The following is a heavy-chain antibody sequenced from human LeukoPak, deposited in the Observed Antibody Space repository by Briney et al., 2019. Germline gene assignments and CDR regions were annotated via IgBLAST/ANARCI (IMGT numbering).Heavy chain of an antibody. CDR1: GYTFTSYG. Sequence: ASVKVSFKASGYTFTSYGISWVRQAPGQGLEWMGWISAYNGNTNYAQKLQGRVTMTTDTSTSTAYMELRSLRSDDTAVYYCARASPDLIQGAVDYWGQGTLVTVSS. J-gene: IGHJ4*02. V-gene: IGHV1-18*01. CDR2: ISAYNGNT. CDR3: ARASPDLIQGAVDY. D-gene: IGHD1-1*01.